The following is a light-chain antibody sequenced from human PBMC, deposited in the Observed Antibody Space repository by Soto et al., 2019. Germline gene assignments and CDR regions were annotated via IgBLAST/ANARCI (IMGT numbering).Light chain of an antibody. J-gene: IGLJ1*01. CDR2: EVN. Sequence: QSVLTQPASVSGSPGQSITISCGGTSSDVGAYIYVSWYQQSPGKAPKLILYEVNNRPSGVSNRFSGSKSGTTASLTISGLKPEDEADYYCSAYSDIDTKVFGTGTKVTVL. CDR1: SSDVGAYIY. CDR3: SAYSDIDTKV. V-gene: IGLV2-14*03.